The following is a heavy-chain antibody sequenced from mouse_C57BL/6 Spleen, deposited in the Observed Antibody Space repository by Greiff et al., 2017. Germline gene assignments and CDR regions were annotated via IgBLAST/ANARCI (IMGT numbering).Heavy chain of an antibody. Sequence: QVQLQQSGPELVKPGASVKISCKASGYAFSSSWMNWVKQRPGKGLEWIGRIYPGDGDTNYNGKFKSKATLTVDKPSSTAYMQLSSLTSEDSAVYYCAHGSSPWYYAMDYWGQGTSVTVSS. CDR1: GYAFSSSW. CDR3: AHGSSPWYYAMDY. J-gene: IGHJ4*01. D-gene: IGHD1-1*01. CDR2: IYPGDGDT. V-gene: IGHV1-82*01.